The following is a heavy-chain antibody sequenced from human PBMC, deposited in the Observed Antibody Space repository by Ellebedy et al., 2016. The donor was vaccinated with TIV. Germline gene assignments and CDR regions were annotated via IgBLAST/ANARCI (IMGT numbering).Heavy chain of an antibody. J-gene: IGHJ4*02. CDR2: ISSSSSSI. V-gene: IGHV3-48*04. CDR1: GFTFSSYT. Sequence: PGGSLRLSCAASGFTFSSYTMNWVRQAPGKGLEWLSQISSSSSSIYYVDSVKGRFTISRDNAKNSLYLQMNSLRADDTAVYYCARSPYTGYSDLGFDYWGQGSLVTVSS. D-gene: IGHD2-2*02. CDR3: ARSPYTGYSDLGFDY.